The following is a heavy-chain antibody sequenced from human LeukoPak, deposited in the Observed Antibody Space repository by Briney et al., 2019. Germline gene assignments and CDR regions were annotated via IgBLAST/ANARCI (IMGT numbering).Heavy chain of an antibody. CDR1: GFTFSSYS. J-gene: IGHJ1*01. CDR2: ISSSSSYI. CDR3: ARVDSYYESSGDPNAEYFKH. D-gene: IGHD3-22*01. Sequence: GGSLRLSCAASGFTFSSYSMNWVRQAPGKGLEWVSSISSSSSYIYYADSVKGRFTISRDNAKNSLYLQMNSLRAEDTAVYYCARVDSYYESSGDPNAEYFKHWGQGTLVTVSS. V-gene: IGHV3-21*01.